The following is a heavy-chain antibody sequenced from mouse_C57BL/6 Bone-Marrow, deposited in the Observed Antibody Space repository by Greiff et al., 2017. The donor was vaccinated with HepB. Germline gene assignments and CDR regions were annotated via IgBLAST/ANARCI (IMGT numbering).Heavy chain of an antibody. CDR1: GFTFSSYG. V-gene: IGHV5-6*02. D-gene: IGHD1-1*01. CDR2: ISSGGSYT. Sequence: EVMLVESGGDLVKPGGSLKLSCAASGFTFSSYGLSWVRQTPDKRLEWVATISSGGSYTYYPDSVKGRFTISSDNAKNTLYLQMSSLKSEDTAMYYCARYYGSSYGYFDYWGQGTTLTVSS. J-gene: IGHJ2*01. CDR3: ARYYGSSYGYFDY.